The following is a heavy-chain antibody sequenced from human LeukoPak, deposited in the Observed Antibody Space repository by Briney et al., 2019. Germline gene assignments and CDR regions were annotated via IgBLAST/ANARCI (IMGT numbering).Heavy chain of an antibody. Sequence: ASVNVSCKAFGYTFGTSSITWVRQAPGQRLEWMGWISPNNGNTHYAQGVQGRVTMTTDTSRSTAYMELRSLRSDVTAVYYCTKVRNSNNWWGPFDIWGQGTMVTVSS. CDR1: GYTFGTSS. D-gene: IGHD1-1*01. J-gene: IGHJ3*02. V-gene: IGHV1-18*01. CDR3: TKVRNSNNWWGPFDI. CDR2: ISPNNGNT.